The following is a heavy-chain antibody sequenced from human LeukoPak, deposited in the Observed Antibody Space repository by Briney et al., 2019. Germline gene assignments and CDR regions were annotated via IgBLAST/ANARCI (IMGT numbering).Heavy chain of an antibody. Sequence: ASVTVSCKASGYTFTSYGISWVRQAPGQGLEWMGWISAYNGNTNYAQKLQGRLTMTPDTSTSTAYIELRSLRSDDPAVYYCARDSYSGSGSVYWGQGTLDTVSS. J-gene: IGHJ4*02. CDR3: ARDSYSGSGSVY. CDR2: ISAYNGNT. CDR1: GYTFTSYG. V-gene: IGHV1-18*04. D-gene: IGHD3-10*01.